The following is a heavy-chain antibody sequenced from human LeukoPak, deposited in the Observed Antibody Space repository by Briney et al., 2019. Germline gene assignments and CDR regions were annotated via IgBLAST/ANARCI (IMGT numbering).Heavy chain of an antibody. CDR3: ARTVVTLDWYFDL. CDR1: GASISGYY. J-gene: IGHJ2*01. Sequence: PSETLSLTCTVSGASISGYYWSWIRQPAGKGLEWIGRFYTSGTTNYNPSLKSRVTMSIDTSKNQVSLKMRSVTAADTAVYYCARTVVTLDWYFDLWGRGTLVSVSS. V-gene: IGHV4-4*07. D-gene: IGHD4-23*01. CDR2: FYTSGTT.